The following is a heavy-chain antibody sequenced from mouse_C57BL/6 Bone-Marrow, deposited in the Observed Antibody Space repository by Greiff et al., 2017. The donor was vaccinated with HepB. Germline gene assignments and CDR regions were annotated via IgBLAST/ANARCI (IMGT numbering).Heavy chain of an antibody. V-gene: IGHV5-12*01. J-gene: IGHJ4*01. D-gene: IGHD3-2*02. CDR1: GFTFSDYY. CDR2: ISNGGGST. Sequence: EVQLVESGGGLVQPGGSLKLSCAASGFTFSDYYMYWVRQTPEKRLEWVAYISNGGGSTYYLDTVKGRFTISRDNAKNTLYLQMSRLKSEDTAMYYCARHGSSGYAMDYWGQGTSVTVSS. CDR3: ARHGSSGYAMDY.